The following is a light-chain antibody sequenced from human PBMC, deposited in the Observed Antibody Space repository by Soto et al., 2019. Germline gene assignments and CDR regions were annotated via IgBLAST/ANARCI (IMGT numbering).Light chain of an antibody. V-gene: IGLV2-14*01. CDR3: SSYTSSSKGV. CDR1: SRDVGGYNY. Sequence: QSVLTQPASVSGSPGQSITISCTGTSRDVGGYNYVSWYQQHPGKAPKLMIYDVSNRPSGVSNRFSGSKSGNTASLTISGLQAEDEADYYCSSYTSSSKGVFGGGTKVTVL. J-gene: IGLJ2*01. CDR2: DVS.